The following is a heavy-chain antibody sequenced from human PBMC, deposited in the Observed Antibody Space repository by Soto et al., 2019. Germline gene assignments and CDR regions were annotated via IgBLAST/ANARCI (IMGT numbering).Heavy chain of an antibody. D-gene: IGHD3-22*01. CDR2: IDPSDSYT. Sequence: GESLKISCKGSGYSLTSYWISWVRQMPGKGLEWMGRIDPSDSYTNYSPSFHGHVTISADKSISTAYLQWSSLKASDNAMYYCARLHRAMIYEYYGMDVWGQGTTVTVSS. CDR3: ARLHRAMIYEYYGMDV. J-gene: IGHJ6*02. V-gene: IGHV5-10-1*01. CDR1: GYSLTSYW.